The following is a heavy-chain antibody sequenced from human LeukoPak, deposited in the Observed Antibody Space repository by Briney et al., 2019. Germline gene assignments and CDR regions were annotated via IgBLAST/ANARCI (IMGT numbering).Heavy chain of an antibody. CDR1: GGSISNYY. V-gene: IGHV4-59*01. CDR2: IYYSGST. CDR3: ARTYNWFES. Sequence: KPSETLSLTCTVSGGSISNYYWSWIWQPPGKGLEWIGYIYYSGSTNYNPSLKSRVTISVDTSKNRVSLKLSSVTAADTAVYFCARTYNWFESWGQGTLVTVSS. D-gene: IGHD2-21*01. J-gene: IGHJ5*01.